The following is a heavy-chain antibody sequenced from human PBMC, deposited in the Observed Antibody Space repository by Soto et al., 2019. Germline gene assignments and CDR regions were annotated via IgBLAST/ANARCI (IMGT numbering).Heavy chain of an antibody. V-gene: IGHV1-24*01. J-gene: IGHJ1*01. CDR2: FDPEDGET. D-gene: IGHD4-17*01. CDR3: ATGWYEVTTQPRSRVHAEYFQH. Sequence: GASVKVSCKVSGYTLTELSMHWVRQAPGKGLEWMGGFDPEDGETIYAQKFQGRVTMTEDTSTDTAYMELSSLRSEDTAVYYCATGWYEVTTQPRSRVHAEYFQHWGQGTLVTVSS. CDR1: GYTLTELS.